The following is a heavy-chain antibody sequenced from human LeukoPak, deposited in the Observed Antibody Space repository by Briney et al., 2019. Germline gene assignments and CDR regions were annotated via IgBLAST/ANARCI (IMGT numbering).Heavy chain of an antibody. CDR1: GYIFTDYH. V-gene: IGHV1-2*02. CDR3: ARDLQGNVAVPAAILGD. CDR2: INPNSGVT. J-gene: IGHJ4*02. Sequence: VASVKVSCKASGYIFTDYHVHWVRQAPGQGLEWVGWINPNSGVTNYAQNFQGRVIMTRDTSVSTAYMELSRLTSDDTAVYYCARDLQGNVAVPAAILGDWGQGGLVTVSS. D-gene: IGHD2-2*01.